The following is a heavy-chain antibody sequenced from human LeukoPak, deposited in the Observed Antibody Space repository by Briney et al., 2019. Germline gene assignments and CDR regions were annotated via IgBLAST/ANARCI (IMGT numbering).Heavy chain of an antibody. J-gene: IGHJ2*01. CDR1: GGSISGTTYY. V-gene: IGHV4-39*07. Sequence: PSETLSLTCTVSGGSISGTTYYWGWIRQPPGKGLEWIGSIYYSGSTYYNPSLKSRVTISVDTSNNQFSLKLKSVTAADTAMYYCPREVERFGMNWYFDLWGRGTLVTVSS. D-gene: IGHD3-10*01. CDR3: PREVERFGMNWYFDL. CDR2: IYYSGST.